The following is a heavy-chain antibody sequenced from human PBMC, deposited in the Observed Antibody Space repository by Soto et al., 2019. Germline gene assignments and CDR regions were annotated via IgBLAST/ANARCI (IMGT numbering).Heavy chain of an antibody. CDR3: AKVDAAMPTYYYYGMDV. Sequence: LRLSCAASGFTFSSYAMSWVRQAPGKGLEWVSAISGSGGSTYYADSVKGRFTISRDNSKNTLYLQMNSLRAEDTAVYYCAKVDAAMPTYYYYGMDVWGQGTTVTVSS. D-gene: IGHD2-2*01. V-gene: IGHV3-23*01. J-gene: IGHJ6*02. CDR2: ISGSGGST. CDR1: GFTFSSYA.